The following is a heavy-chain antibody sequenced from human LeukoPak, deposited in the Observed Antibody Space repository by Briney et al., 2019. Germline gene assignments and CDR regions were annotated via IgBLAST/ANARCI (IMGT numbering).Heavy chain of an antibody. D-gene: IGHD6-19*01. V-gene: IGHV3-23*01. CDR1: GFTFSSYA. CDR3: AKDWSYRGWAYYIDY. Sequence: GGSLRLSCAASGFTFSSYAMSWVRQAPGKGLEWVSSFSGSGGSTYYADSVKGRFTISRDNSKNTLYLQMTSLRAEDTAVYYCAKDWSYRGWAYYIDYWGQGTLVTVST. J-gene: IGHJ4*02. CDR2: FSGSGGST.